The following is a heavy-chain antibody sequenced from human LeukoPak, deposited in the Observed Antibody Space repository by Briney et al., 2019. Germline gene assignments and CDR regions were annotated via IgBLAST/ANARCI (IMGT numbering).Heavy chain of an antibody. CDR2: ISGSGDNT. D-gene: IGHD3-22*01. Sequence: PGGSLRLSCSVAGFTFSAHTMHWVRQAPGKGLEWVSGISGSGDNTYYADSVKGRFTISRDNSKNTLYVQVNSLGTEDTAAYYCAKGSYYDSSGSFYFDYWGQGTLVTVSS. CDR1: GFTFSAHT. CDR3: AKGSYYDSSGSFYFDY. J-gene: IGHJ4*02. V-gene: IGHV3-23*01.